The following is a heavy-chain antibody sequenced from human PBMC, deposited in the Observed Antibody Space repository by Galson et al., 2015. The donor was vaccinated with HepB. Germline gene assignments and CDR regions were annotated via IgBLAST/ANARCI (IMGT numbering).Heavy chain of an antibody. V-gene: IGHV3-23*01. CDR2: ISGSGGNT. CDR1: GFTFSSYA. D-gene: IGHD5-12*01. CDR3: AKDGQWLRPYYFDY. Sequence: SLRLSCAASGFTFSSYAMSWVRQAPGKGLEWVSSISGSGGNTYYADPVKGRFTIPRDNSKNTLYLQMNSLGAEDTAVYYCAKDGQWLRPYYFDYWGQGTLVTVSS. J-gene: IGHJ4*02.